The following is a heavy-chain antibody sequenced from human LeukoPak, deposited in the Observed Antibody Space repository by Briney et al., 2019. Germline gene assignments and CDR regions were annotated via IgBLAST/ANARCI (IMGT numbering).Heavy chain of an antibody. Sequence: PSETLSLTCTVSGGSISSSSYYWSWIRQPPGKGLEWIGYIYYSGSTNYNPSLKSRVTISVDTSKNQFSLKLSSVTAADTAVYYCARGGVTFGGVIVIPFDYWGQGTLVTVSS. D-gene: IGHD3-16*02. V-gene: IGHV4-61*05. J-gene: IGHJ4*02. CDR3: ARGGVTFGGVIVIPFDY. CDR1: GGSISSSSYY. CDR2: IYYSGST.